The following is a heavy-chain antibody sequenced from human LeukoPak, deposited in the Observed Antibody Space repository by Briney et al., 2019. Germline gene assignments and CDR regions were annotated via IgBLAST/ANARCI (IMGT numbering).Heavy chain of an antibody. CDR3: ARGYVYCSGGSCPFWFDP. D-gene: IGHD2-15*01. J-gene: IGHJ5*02. CDR1: GGSFSGYY. V-gene: IGHV4-34*01. Sequence: SETLSLTCAVYGGSFSGYYWSWIRQPPGKGLEWIGEINHSGSTNYNPSLESRVTISVDTSKNQFSLKLSSVTAADTAVYYCARGYVYCSGGSCPFWFDPWGQGTLVTVSS. CDR2: INHSGST.